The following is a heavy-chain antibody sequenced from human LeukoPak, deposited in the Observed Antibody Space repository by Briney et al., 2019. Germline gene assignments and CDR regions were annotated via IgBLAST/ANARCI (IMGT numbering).Heavy chain of an antibody. CDR2: IYSGGST. Sequence: GGSLRLSCAASGFTVSSNYMSWVRQAPGKGLEWVSVIYSGGSTYYADSVKGRFTISRDNSKNTLYLQMNSLRAEDTAVYYCARDRPGAVAGTWDYWGQGTLVTVSS. CDR1: GFTVSSNY. D-gene: IGHD6-19*01. CDR3: ARDRPGAVAGTWDY. V-gene: IGHV3-53*01. J-gene: IGHJ4*02.